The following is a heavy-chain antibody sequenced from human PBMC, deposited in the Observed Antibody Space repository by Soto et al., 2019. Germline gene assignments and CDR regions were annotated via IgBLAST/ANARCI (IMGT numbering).Heavy chain of an antibody. CDR1: GYTFTSYA. CDR2: INAGNGNT. V-gene: IGHV1-3*01. D-gene: IGHD3-3*01. Sequence: GASVKVSCKASGYTFTSYAMHWVRQAPGQRLEWMGWINAGNGNTKYSQKFQGRVTITRDTSASTAYMELSSLRSEDTAVYYCAREKRSYYDFWSGTNWFDPWGQGTLVTVSS. J-gene: IGHJ5*02. CDR3: AREKRSYYDFWSGTNWFDP.